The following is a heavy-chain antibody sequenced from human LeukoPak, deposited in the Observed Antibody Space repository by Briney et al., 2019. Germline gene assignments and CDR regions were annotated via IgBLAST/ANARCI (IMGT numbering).Heavy chain of an antibody. Sequence: SETLSLTCTVSGYSISSGYYWGWIRQPPGKGLEWIGSIYHSGSTYYNPSLKSRVTISVDTSKNQFSLKLSSVTAADTAVYYCARHVGSYLPPLLHRFDYWGQGTLVTVSS. CDR1: GYSISSGYY. CDR2: IYHSGST. CDR3: ARHVGSYLPPLLHRFDY. V-gene: IGHV4-38-2*02. D-gene: IGHD1-26*01. J-gene: IGHJ4*02.